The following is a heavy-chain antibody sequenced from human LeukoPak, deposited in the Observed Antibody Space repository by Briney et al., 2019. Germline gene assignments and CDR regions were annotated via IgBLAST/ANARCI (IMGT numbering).Heavy chain of an antibody. V-gene: IGHV3-64*01. CDR1: RFTFSNYA. CDR2: ISSHGGST. CDR3: ARVGLGIAAAGTGYYYGMDV. Sequence: GGSLRLSCAASRFTFSNYAMHWVRQAPGKGLEYVSAISSHGGSTYYANSVKGRFTISRDNSKNTLYLQMGSLRAEDMAVYYCARVGLGIAAAGTGYYYGMDVWGQGTTVTVSS. J-gene: IGHJ6*02. D-gene: IGHD6-13*01.